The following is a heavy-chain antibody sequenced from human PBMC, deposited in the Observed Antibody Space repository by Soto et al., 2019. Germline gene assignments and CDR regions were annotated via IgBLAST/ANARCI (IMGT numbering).Heavy chain of an antibody. CDR2: MYHSGST. CDR1: GGSISSGGYS. V-gene: IGHV4-30-2*02. CDR3: ARQYSGYEDIDY. D-gene: IGHD5-12*01. Sequence: SETLSLTCAVSGGSISSGGYSWSWIRQPPGKGLEWIGYMYHSGSTYYNPSLKSRVTISIDRSKNQFSLKLSSVTAADTAVYYCARQYSGYEDIDYWGQGTLVTVSS. J-gene: IGHJ4*02.